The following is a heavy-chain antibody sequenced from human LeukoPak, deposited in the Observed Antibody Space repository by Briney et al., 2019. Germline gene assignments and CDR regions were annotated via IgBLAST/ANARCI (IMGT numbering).Heavy chain of an antibody. CDR3: ARDSSPCDYGGNPLYYFDY. V-gene: IGHV1-69*05. CDR2: IIPIFGTA. J-gene: IGHJ4*02. CDR1: GGTFSSCA. Sequence: ASVKVSYKASGGTFSSCAISWVRQAPGQGLEWMGGIIPIFGTANYAQKFRGRVTITTDESPSTAYMELSSLRSEDTAAYYCARDSSPCDYGGNPLYYFDYWGQGTLVTVSS. D-gene: IGHD4-23*01.